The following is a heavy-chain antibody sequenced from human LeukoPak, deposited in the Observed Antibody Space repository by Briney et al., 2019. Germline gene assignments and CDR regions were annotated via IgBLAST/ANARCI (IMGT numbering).Heavy chain of an antibody. J-gene: IGHJ4*02. Sequence: GGSLRLSCAVSGFTFDSYWMSWVRQAPGEGLEWVANIKQDGNEKYYVDSVKGRFTIYRDNAENSLYLQMNSLRAEDTAVYYCTRDPLTQNDYWGQGTLVTVSS. CDR3: TRDPLTQNDY. D-gene: IGHD1-14*01. CDR2: IKQDGNEK. V-gene: IGHV3-7*01. CDR1: GFTFDSYW.